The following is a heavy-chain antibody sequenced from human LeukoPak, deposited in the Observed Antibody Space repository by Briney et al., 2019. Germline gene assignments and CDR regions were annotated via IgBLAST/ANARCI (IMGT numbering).Heavy chain of an antibody. CDR2: IYTSGST. V-gene: IGHV4-61*02. CDR3: ARVRGSYYHNWFDP. Sequence: PSQTLSLTCTVSGGSISSGSYYWSWIRQPAGKGLEWIGRIYTSGSTNYNPSLKSRVTISVDTSKNQFSLKLSSVPAADTAVYYCARVRGSYYHNWFDPWGQGTLVTVSS. D-gene: IGHD1-26*01. J-gene: IGHJ5*02. CDR1: GGSISSGSYY.